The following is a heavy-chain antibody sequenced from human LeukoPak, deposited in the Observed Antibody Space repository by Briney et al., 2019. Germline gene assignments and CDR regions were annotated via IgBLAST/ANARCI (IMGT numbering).Heavy chain of an antibody. CDR1: GFTFSSYA. CDR3: ASDGSGRQ. Sequence: GRSLRLSCAASGFTFSSYAMHWVRQAPGKGLEWVAVISYDGSNKYYADSVKGRFTISRDNAKNSLYLQMNSLRAEDTAVYYCASDGSGRQWGQGTLVTVSS. J-gene: IGHJ4*02. CDR2: ISYDGSNK. D-gene: IGHD3-10*01. V-gene: IGHV3-30*04.